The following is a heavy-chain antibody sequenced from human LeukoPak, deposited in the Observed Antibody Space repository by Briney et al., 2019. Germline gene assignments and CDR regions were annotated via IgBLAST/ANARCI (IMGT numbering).Heavy chain of an antibody. V-gene: IGHV1-2*06. CDR2: INPNSGGT. CDR3: ARGYCSGGTCYLVENWLDP. CDR1: GYTLTAYY. Sequence: GASVKVFCKASGYTLTAYYIYWVRQAPGQGLEWMGRINPNSGGTDYAQNFQGRVTMTRDTSISTAYMELSRLRSDDTAVYYCARGYCSGGTCYLVENWLDPWGQGTLVTVSS. J-gene: IGHJ5*02. D-gene: IGHD2-15*01.